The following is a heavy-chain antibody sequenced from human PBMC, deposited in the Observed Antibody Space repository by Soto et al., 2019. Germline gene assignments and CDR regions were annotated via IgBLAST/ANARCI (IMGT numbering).Heavy chain of an antibody. CDR1: GGSISNHY. CDR3: TRANWYSEY. D-gene: IGHD7-27*01. Sequence: QVQLQESGPGLVKPSETLSLTCTVSGGSISNHYWSWIRQPPGKGLEWIGYIYYNGNTNYNPPLKSRVTMSVDTSKNQISLKLSSVTAADTAVYYCTRANWYSEYWGQGTLLTVSS. J-gene: IGHJ4*02. V-gene: IGHV4-59*11. CDR2: IYYNGNT.